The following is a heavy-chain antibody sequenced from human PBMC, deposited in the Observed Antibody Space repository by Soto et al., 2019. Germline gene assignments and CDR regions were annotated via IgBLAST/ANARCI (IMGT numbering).Heavy chain of an antibody. CDR1: GGTFSSYA. Sequence: SVKVSCKASGGTFSSYAISWVRQAPGQGLEWMGGIIPIFGTANYAQKFQGRVTITADKSTSTAYMELSSLRSEDTAVYYCATYSGWYEDYYYYYGMDVWGQGTTVTAP. CDR2: IIPIFGTA. V-gene: IGHV1-69*06. CDR3: ATYSGWYEDYYYYYGMDV. D-gene: IGHD6-19*01. J-gene: IGHJ6*02.